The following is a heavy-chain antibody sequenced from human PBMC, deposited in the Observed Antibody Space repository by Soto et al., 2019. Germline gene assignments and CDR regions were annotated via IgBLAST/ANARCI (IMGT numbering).Heavy chain of an antibody. CDR1: GFSFSSYG. CDR2: IWYDGSNE. Sequence: GGSLRLSCVASGFSFSSYGMHWVRQASGKGLEWVAVIWYDGSNEEYVDSVKGRFTISRDNFKNTLYLQMNSLRAEDTAVYYCARRGTTSLYYGKDVWGQGTTVTVSS. J-gene: IGHJ6*02. CDR3: ARRGTTSLYYGKDV. V-gene: IGHV3-33*01. D-gene: IGHD3-16*01.